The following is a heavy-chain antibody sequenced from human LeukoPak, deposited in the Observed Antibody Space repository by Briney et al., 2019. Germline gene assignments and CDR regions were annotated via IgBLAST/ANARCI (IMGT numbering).Heavy chain of an antibody. J-gene: IGHJ3*02. D-gene: IGHD3-9*01. V-gene: IGHV3-23*01. CDR1: GFTFSSYA. CDR2: ISGSGGST. Sequence: GGSLRLSCAASGFTFSSYAMSWVRQAPGKGLEWVSAISGSGGSTYYADSVKGRFTISRDNSRNTLFLEMNSLRTEDTAIYYCARSLTGYDAFDIWGQGTRVTVSS. CDR3: ARSLTGYDAFDI.